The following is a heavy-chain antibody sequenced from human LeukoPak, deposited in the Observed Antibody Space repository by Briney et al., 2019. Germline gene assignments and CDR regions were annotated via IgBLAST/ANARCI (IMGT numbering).Heavy chain of an antibody. D-gene: IGHD5-18*01. CDR1: GLIFSSYS. CDR2: ISSSSSYI. Sequence: PGGSLRLSCAASGLIFSSYSMNWVRQAPGKGLEWVSSISSSSSYIYYADSAKGRFTISRDNAKNSLYLQMNSLRAEDTAVYYCARGGNTAANYYYNGMDVWGQGTTVTVSS. CDR3: ARGGNTAANYYYNGMDV. V-gene: IGHV3-21*01. J-gene: IGHJ6*02.